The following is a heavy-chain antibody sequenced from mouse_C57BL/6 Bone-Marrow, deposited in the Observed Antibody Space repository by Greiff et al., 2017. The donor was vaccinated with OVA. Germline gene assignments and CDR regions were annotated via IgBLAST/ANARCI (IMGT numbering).Heavy chain of an antibody. Sequence: QVQLQQSGAELARPGASVKLSCKASGYTFTSYGISWVKQRTGQGLEWIGEIYPRSGNTYYNEKFKGKATLTADKSSSTAYMELRSLTSEDSAVYFCARREFRGYFDVWGTGTTVTVSS. CDR2: IYPRSGNT. CDR3: ARREFRGYFDV. CDR1: GYTFTSYG. J-gene: IGHJ1*03. V-gene: IGHV1-81*01. D-gene: IGHD3-2*02.